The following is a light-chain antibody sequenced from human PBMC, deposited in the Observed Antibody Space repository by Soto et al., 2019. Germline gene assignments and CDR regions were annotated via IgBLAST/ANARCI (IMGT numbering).Light chain of an antibody. J-gene: IGLJ2*01. V-gene: IGLV2-14*01. CDR1: SSDVGGYNY. CDR3: SSYTSTSTVV. CDR2: EVS. Sequence: QSALTQPASVSGSPGQSITISCTGTSSDVGGYNYVSWYQQHPGKAPKLMIYEVSNRPSGVSNHFSGFKSGNTAYLTISGLQAEDEADYYCSSYTSTSTVVFGGGTKLTVL.